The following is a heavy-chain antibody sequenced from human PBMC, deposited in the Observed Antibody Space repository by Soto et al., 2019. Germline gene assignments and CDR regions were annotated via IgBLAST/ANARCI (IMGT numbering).Heavy chain of an antibody. D-gene: IGHD6-19*01. CDR1: GFTFSSYS. V-gene: IGHV3-21*01. J-gene: IGHJ4*02. CDR3: AKGSFTSGWYHADY. CDR2: ISSNNNYI. Sequence: EVQLVESGGGLVSPGGSLRLSCAASGFTFSSYSMKWVRQAPGKGLEWVASISSNNNYIYYADSLKGRFTISRDNAKNSVYLQMNSLRAEDTAVYYCAKGSFTSGWYHADYWGQGTLVTVSS.